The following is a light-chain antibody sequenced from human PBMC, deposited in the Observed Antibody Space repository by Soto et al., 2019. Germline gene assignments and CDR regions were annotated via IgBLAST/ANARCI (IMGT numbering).Light chain of an antibody. CDR3: QQYGSSPPIT. CDR2: GAS. J-gene: IGKJ4*01. CDR1: QSVSSSY. V-gene: IGKV3-20*01. Sequence: EIVLTQSPGTLSLSPGERATLSCRASQSVSSSYLAWYQQKPGQAPRLLIYGASSRATGIPDRFSGSGSGTDFTLTISRLEPEDCAVYYCQQYGSSPPITFGGGTKVESK.